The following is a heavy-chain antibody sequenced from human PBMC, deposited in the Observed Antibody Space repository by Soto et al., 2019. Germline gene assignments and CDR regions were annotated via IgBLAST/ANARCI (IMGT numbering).Heavy chain of an antibody. J-gene: IGHJ4*02. Sequence: EVQLVDSGGGLIKPGGSLRLSCAASGFTFSPAWLAWVRQAPGKGLEWVALIKSKTSGETTHYAAPVKGRFTISRDDAKDTVYMNMDRLKPEDTDMYYCDLDDSARGVGEFDYWGQGTLVTVSS. D-gene: IGHD3-10*01. CDR3: DLDDSARGVGEFDY. CDR1: GFTFSPAW. V-gene: IGHV3-15*01. CDR2: IKSKTSGETT.